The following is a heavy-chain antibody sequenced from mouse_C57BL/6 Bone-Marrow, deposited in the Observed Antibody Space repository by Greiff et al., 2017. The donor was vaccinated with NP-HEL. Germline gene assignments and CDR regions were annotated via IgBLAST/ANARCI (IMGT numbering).Heavy chain of an antibody. D-gene: IGHD3-2*02. Sequence: VQLQQSGAELARPGASVKLSCKASGYTFTSYGISWVKQRTGPGLEWIGEIYPRSGNTYYNEKFKGKATLTADKSSSTAYMELRSLTSEDSAVYFCARGTAQVYYYAMDYWGQGTSVTVSS. CDR2: IYPRSGNT. CDR1: GYTFTSYG. J-gene: IGHJ4*01. V-gene: IGHV1-81*01. CDR3: ARGTAQVYYYAMDY.